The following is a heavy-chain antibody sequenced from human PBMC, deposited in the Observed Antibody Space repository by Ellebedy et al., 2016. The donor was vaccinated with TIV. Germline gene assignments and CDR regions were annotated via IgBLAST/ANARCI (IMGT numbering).Heavy chain of an antibody. CDR3: AKGPQRRPNYGGFDY. J-gene: IGHJ4*02. CDR1: FGSIISYY. CDR2: VFYNGST. D-gene: IGHD3-10*01. V-gene: IGHV4-59*01. Sequence: MPSETLSLTCSVSFGSIISYYWSWIRQPPGKGPEWIGYVFYNGSTRYNSSLESRVTMSVDTSKRQFSLKLSSVAAADTAVYYCAKGPQRRPNYGGFDYWGQGILVTVSS.